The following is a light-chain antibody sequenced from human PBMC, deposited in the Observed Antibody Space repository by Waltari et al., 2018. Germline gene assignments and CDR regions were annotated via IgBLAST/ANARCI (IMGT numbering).Light chain of an antibody. J-gene: IGLJ1*01. CDR2: YVN. V-gene: IGLV2-14*03. Sequence: QSALTQPASVSGSPGPSITISCTGTSSDVGGYPYVSWYQHHPGKAPKLMIHYVNKRPSGVSNRFSGSKSGNTASLTISGLQAEDEADYYCSSYTTTSTFYVFGTGTKVTVL. CDR1: SSDVGGYPY. CDR3: SSYTTTSTFYV.